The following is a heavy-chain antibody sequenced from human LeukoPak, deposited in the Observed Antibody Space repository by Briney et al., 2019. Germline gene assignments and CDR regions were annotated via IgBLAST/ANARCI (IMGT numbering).Heavy chain of an antibody. CDR2: IYYSGST. CDR3: ARASKSPRYSSSWYSGGWFDP. Sequence: SETLSLTCTVSGGSISSSSYYWGWIRQPPGKGLEWIGSIYYSGSTYYNPSLKSRVTISVDTSKNQFSLKLSSVTAADTAVYYCARASKSPRYSSSWYSGGWFDPWGQGTLVTVSS. CDR1: GGSISSSSYY. D-gene: IGHD6-13*01. J-gene: IGHJ5*02. V-gene: IGHV4-39*07.